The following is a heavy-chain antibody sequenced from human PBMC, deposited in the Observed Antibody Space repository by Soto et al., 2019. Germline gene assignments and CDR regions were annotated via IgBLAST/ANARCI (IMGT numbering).Heavy chain of an antibody. J-gene: IGHJ4*02. V-gene: IGHV3-9*01. D-gene: IGHD2-21*02. CDR3: AKDYGDFYGYFDY. Sequence: EVQMVESGGGLVQPGRSLRLSCAASGFTFDDHGMHWVRQVPGKGLEWVSGISWNSDNMGYADSVKGRFTISRDNAKNSLYLQMNSLRAADTALYYCAKDYGDFYGYFDYWGQGTLVTVSS. CDR1: GFTFDDHG. CDR2: ISWNSDNM.